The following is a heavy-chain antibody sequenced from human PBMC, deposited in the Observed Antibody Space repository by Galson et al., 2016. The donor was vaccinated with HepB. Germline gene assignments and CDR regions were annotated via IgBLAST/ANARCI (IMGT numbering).Heavy chain of an antibody. D-gene: IGHD3-3*01. CDR1: GYTFDSYW. J-gene: IGHJ6*02. Sequence: QSGAEVKKPGESLKISCRGSGYTFDSYWIGWVRQMPGKGLEWMAIIYPGDSDTRYSPSFQGQVTISADEPIRTSYLQWNSLKASDTAMYSCTTSLPGPYDFWGAIYNYYAMDVWGQGTTVTVSS. CDR3: TTSLPGPYDFWGAIYNYYAMDV. V-gene: IGHV5-51*01. CDR2: IYPGDSDT.